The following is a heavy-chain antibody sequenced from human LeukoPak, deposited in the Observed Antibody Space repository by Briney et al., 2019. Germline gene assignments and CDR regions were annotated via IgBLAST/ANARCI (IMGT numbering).Heavy chain of an antibody. Sequence: PSGALCLTSTVSGVSISSSSYYSGSIRPPPRKWREWVECIYYSARTYYHPSLNSRVTISVDTSKNQFSLNLSSVTAADTAVYYCARLSQKATMVRGVYYFDYWGQGTLVTVSS. D-gene: IGHD3-10*01. CDR3: ARLSQKATMVRGVYYFDY. J-gene: IGHJ4*02. CDR1: GVSISSSSYY. CDR2: IYYSART. V-gene: IGHV4-39*01.